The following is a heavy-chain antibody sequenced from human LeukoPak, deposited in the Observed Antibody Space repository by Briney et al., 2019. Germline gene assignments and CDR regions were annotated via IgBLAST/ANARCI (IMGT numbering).Heavy chain of an antibody. V-gene: IGHV4-39*01. CDR2: IYYSGST. CDR3: ARRGSYSSGWNFDY. CDR1: GGSISSSRYY. Sequence: SETLSLTCTVSGGSISSSRYYWGWIRQPPGKGLEWFGSIYYSGSTYYNPSLKSRVTISVDTSKNQFSLKLSSVTAADTAVYYCARRGSYSSGWNFDYWGQGTLVTVSS. J-gene: IGHJ4*02. D-gene: IGHD6-19*01.